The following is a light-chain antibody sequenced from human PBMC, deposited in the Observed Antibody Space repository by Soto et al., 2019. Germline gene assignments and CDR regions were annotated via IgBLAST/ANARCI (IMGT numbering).Light chain of an antibody. Sequence: QSALTQPASVSGFPGQSITISCTGTSSDVGGYNYVCWYQQHPGKAPKLIIYDVSNRPSGVSNRFSGSKSGNTASLTISGLQAEDEADYYCSSYAGSITLYVFGTGTKLTVL. CDR1: SSDVGGYNY. V-gene: IGLV2-14*01. J-gene: IGLJ1*01. CDR3: SSYAGSITLYV. CDR2: DVS.